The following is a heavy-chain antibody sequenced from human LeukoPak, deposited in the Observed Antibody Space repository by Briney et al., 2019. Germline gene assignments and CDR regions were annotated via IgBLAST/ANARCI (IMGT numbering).Heavy chain of an antibody. D-gene: IGHD1-26*01. Sequence: GGSLRLSCAASGFTFSSYAMHWVRQAPGKGLEWVAVISYDGSNKYYADSVKGRFTISRDNSKNTLYLQMNSLRAEDTAVYYCARDRGSYPDYWGQGTLATVSS. J-gene: IGHJ4*02. CDR2: ISYDGSNK. CDR1: GFTFSSYA. CDR3: ARDRGSYPDY. V-gene: IGHV3-30*04.